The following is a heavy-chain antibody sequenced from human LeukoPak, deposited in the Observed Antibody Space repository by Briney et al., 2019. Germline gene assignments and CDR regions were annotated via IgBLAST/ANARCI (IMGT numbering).Heavy chain of an antibody. J-gene: IGHJ4*02. D-gene: IGHD6-19*01. Sequence: PSETLSLTCTVSGGSISSYYWSWIRQPPGKGLEWIGYIYYSGTTNYNPSLKSRVTISVDTSKKKISLKLSSVTAADTAVYYCARGTLYSGWSYYFDYWGQGSQVTVSS. V-gene: IGHV4-59*01. CDR3: ARGTLYSGWSYYFDY. CDR2: IYYSGTT. CDR1: GGSISSYY.